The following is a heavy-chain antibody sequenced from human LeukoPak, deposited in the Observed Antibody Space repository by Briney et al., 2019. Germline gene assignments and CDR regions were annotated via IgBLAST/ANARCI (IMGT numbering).Heavy chain of an antibody. CDR1: GYTFTGYY. J-gene: IGHJ4*02. D-gene: IGHD5-18*01. CDR2: IDPNSGAT. V-gene: IGHV1-2*02. CDR3: ARVDTAMVIKTDY. Sequence: ASVKVSCKTSGYTFTGYYMHWVGQAPGQGLEWMGWIDPNSGATNYAQNFQGRVTMTRDTSISTAYMELSSLRSDDTAVYYCARVDTAMVIKTDYWGQGTLVTVSP.